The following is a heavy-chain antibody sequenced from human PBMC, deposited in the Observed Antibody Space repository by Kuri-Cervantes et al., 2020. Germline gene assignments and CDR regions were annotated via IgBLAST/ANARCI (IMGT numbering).Heavy chain of an antibody. CDR1: GGSISSYY. J-gene: IGHJ6*03. CDR2: IYYSGST. D-gene: IGHD6-19*01. Sequence: SETLSLTCTVSGGSISSYYWSWIRQPPGKGLEWIGYIYYSGSTNYNPSLKSRVTISVDTSKNQFSLKLSSVTAADTAVYYCARGRGGWTYYYYYMDVWGKGTTVTVSS. V-gene: IGHV4-59*12. CDR3: ARGRGGWTYYYYYMDV.